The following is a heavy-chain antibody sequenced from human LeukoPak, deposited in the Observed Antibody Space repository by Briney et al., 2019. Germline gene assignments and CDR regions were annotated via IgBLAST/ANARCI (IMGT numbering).Heavy chain of an antibody. CDR2: ISGSGGTT. Sequence: GGSLRLSCAVSGFTFRPYAMSWVRQAPGKGLEWVSSISGSGGTTYYADSVRGRFTISRDNSNNTLYLQMNSLRAEDTALYYCAKYGGRLASVSESDNWGQGTLVTVSS. CDR3: AKYGGRLASVSESDN. V-gene: IGHV3-23*01. D-gene: IGHD3-16*01. J-gene: IGHJ4*02. CDR1: GFTFRPYA.